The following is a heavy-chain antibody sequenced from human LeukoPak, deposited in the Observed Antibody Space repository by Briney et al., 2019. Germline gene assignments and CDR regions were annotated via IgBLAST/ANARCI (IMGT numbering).Heavy chain of an antibody. CDR2: INHSGST. Sequence: SETLSLTCAVYGGSFSGYYWSWIRQPPGKGLEWIGEINHSGSTNYNPSLKSRVTISVDTSKNQFSLKLSSVTAADTAVYYCARGGRNCGSGSYYSRWGQGTLVTVSS. V-gene: IGHV4-34*01. CDR1: GGSFSGYY. D-gene: IGHD3-10*01. J-gene: IGHJ4*02. CDR3: ARGGRNCGSGSYYSR.